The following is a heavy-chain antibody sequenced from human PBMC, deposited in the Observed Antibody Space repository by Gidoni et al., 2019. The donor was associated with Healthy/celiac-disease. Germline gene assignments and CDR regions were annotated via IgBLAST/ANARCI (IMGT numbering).Heavy chain of an antibody. CDR2: IYSGGST. CDR1: GFTVSSNY. V-gene: IGHV3-53*01. Sequence: EVQLVESGGGLIQPGGSLRLSCAASGFTVSSNYMSWVRQAPGKGLEWVSVIYSGGSTYYADSVKGRFTISRDNSKNTLYLQMNSLRAEDTAVYYCAREGDYDYVWGSYRQYYFDYWGQGTLVTVSS. J-gene: IGHJ4*02. D-gene: IGHD3-16*02. CDR3: AREGDYDYVWGSYRQYYFDY.